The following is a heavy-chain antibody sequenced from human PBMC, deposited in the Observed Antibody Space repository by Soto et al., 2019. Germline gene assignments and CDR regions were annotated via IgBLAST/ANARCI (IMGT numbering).Heavy chain of an antibody. J-gene: IGHJ6*02. Sequence: PGGSLRLSCAASGFTFSSYGMHWVRQAPGKGLEWVAVIWYDGSNKYYADSVKGRFTISRDNSKNTLYLQMNSLRAEDTAVYYCARDSPRGYSGYDYVYYYYGMDVWGQGTTVTV. CDR2: IWYDGSNK. CDR1: GFTFSSYG. CDR3: ARDSPRGYSGYDYVYYYYGMDV. V-gene: IGHV3-33*01. D-gene: IGHD5-12*01.